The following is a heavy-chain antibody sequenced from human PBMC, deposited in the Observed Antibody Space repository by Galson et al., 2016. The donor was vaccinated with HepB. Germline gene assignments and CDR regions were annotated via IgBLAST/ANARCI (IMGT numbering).Heavy chain of an antibody. CDR2: FHISGNT. J-gene: IGHJ4*02. V-gene: IGHV4-61*09. CDR1: GGSIRSGSYQ. D-gene: IGHD3-16*01. CDR3: AKWLVSSVDGGVFFDY. Sequence: TLSLTCSVSGGSIRSGSYQWTWIRQPAGKGLEWIGHFHISGNTRYNPSLESRVTISADTAKNEISLRLTSVTAADTAVYYCAKWLVSSVDGGVFFDYWGQGAQVSVSS.